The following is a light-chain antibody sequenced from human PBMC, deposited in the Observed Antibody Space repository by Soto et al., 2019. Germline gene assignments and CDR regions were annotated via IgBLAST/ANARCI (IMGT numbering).Light chain of an antibody. J-gene: IGKJ1*01. Sequence: IVVTHSPATLSSFPFYRVTLSFMSIQYISTRLSFYQHRPGQAPRLLSYLASSVAACLPARFSASGSGTDFTLTISDVQPEDFALYYCHQRQSWPRTFGQGTKVDIK. CDR2: LAS. CDR3: HQRQSWPRT. V-gene: IGKV3-11*01. CDR1: QYISTR.